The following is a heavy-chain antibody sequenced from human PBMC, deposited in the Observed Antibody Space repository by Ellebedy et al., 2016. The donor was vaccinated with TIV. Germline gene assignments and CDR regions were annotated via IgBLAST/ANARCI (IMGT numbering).Heavy chain of an antibody. Sequence: PGGSLRLSCAASGFTFSDYYMSWIRQAPGKGLEWVSYISSSGSTISYADSVKGRFTISRDNAKNSLYLQMISLRAEDTAVYYCAREGATKGYYGMDVWGQGTTVTVSS. V-gene: IGHV3-11*01. D-gene: IGHD4/OR15-4a*01. CDR3: AREGATKGYYGMDV. CDR1: GFTFSDYY. CDR2: ISSSGSTI. J-gene: IGHJ6*02.